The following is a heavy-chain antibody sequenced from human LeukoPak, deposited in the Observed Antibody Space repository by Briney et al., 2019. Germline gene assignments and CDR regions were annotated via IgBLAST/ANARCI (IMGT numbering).Heavy chain of an antibody. Sequence: GGSLRLSCTVSGFTVSSNSMSWVRQAPGKGLEWVSFIYSDNTHYSDSVKGRFTISRDNSKNTLYLQMNSLRAEDTAVYYCASSGDYDILSRHQFDYWGQGTLVTVSS. D-gene: IGHD3-9*01. CDR2: IYSDNT. J-gene: IGHJ4*02. CDR1: GFTVSSNS. CDR3: ASSGDYDILSRHQFDY. V-gene: IGHV3-53*01.